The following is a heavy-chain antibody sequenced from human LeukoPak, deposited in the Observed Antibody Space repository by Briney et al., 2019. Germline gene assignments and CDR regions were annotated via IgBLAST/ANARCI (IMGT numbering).Heavy chain of an antibody. CDR2: ISSTGGST. Sequence: PGGSLRLSCSASGFTFSNYAMHWVRQAPGKGLECISTISSTGGSTYYADSVKGRFTISRDNSKNTLYLQMSSLRAEDTAVYYCVRDTSYCSGGRRFATYSFDYWGQGTRVTVSS. V-gene: IGHV3-64D*09. CDR1: GFTFSNYA. CDR3: VRDTSYCSGGRRFATYSFDY. D-gene: IGHD2-15*01. J-gene: IGHJ4*02.